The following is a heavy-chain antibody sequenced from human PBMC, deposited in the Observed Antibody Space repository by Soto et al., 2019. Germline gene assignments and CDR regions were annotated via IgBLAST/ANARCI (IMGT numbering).Heavy chain of an antibody. CDR1: GGSTSSYY. J-gene: IGHJ6*02. D-gene: IGHD3-3*01. V-gene: IGHV4-59*01. CDR2: IYYSGST. Sequence: SETLSLTCTVSGGSTSSYYWSWIRQPPGKGLEWIGYIYYSGSTNYNPSLKSRVTISVDTSKNQFSLKLSSVTAADTAVYYCAGGYDFWSGYNTYYYYGMDVWGQGTTVTVSS. CDR3: AGGYDFWSGYNTYYYYGMDV.